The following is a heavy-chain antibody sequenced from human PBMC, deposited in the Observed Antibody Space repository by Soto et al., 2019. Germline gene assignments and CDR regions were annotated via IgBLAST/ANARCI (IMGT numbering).Heavy chain of an antibody. Sequence: PGGSLRLSCAASGFTFSSYGMHWVRQAPGKGLEWVAVIWYDGSNKYYADSVKGRFTISRDNSKNTLYLQMNSLRAEDTAVYYCARGPSYSDSYSDHWGQGTLVTVSS. CDR1: GFTFSSYG. J-gene: IGHJ4*02. CDR2: IWYDGSNK. D-gene: IGHD4-17*01. V-gene: IGHV3-33*01. CDR3: ARGPSYSDSYSDH.